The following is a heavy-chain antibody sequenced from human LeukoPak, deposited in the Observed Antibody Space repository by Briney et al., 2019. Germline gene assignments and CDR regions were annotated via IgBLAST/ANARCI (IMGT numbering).Heavy chain of an antibody. CDR3: AREGYDSSGYYNAYYYGMDV. CDR2: VITILGIA. Sequence: SVKVSCKASGGTFSSYAISWVRQAPGQGLEWMGRVITILGIANYAQKFQGRVTITADKSTSTAYMELSSLRSEDTAVYYCAREGYDSSGYYNAYYYGMDVWGQGTTVTVSS. CDR1: GGTFSSYA. V-gene: IGHV1-69*04. D-gene: IGHD3-22*01. J-gene: IGHJ6*02.